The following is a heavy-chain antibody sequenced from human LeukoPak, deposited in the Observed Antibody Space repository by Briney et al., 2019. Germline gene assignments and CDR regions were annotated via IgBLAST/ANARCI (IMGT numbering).Heavy chain of an antibody. D-gene: IGHD1-14*01. CDR1: GFTFSSYW. CDR2: IDNDGSDT. V-gene: IGHV3-74*01. J-gene: IGHJ3*02. Sequence: RGSLRLSCAASGFTFSSYWIHWVRHAPGKGLAWVSRIDNDGSDTIFADSVKGRFTLSRDNAKNTVYLQMNSLRAEDTAVYYCARGGFHHGFDIWGQGTMVTVS. CDR3: ARGGFHHGFDI.